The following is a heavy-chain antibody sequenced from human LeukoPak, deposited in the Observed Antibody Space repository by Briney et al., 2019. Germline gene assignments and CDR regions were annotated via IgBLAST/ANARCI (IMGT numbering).Heavy chain of an antibody. D-gene: IGHD3-10*01. V-gene: IGHV4-34*01. CDR2: INHRGSA. CDR3: ARGGRSGYLIDY. J-gene: IGHJ4*02. Sequence: ASETLSLTCAVYGRSFSGYYWSWIRQPPGKGLEWIGEINHRGSANYNPSLKSRVTISGDTSKNQCSLKLSSVTAADTAVYYCARGGRSGYLIDYWGQGTLVTVSS. CDR1: GRSFSGYY.